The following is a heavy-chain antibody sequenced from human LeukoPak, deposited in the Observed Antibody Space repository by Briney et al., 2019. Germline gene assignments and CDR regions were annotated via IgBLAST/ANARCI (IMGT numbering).Heavy chain of an antibody. D-gene: IGHD4-23*01. J-gene: IGHJ6*03. CDR2: IYYSGST. CDR3: AMVVTLFDYYYYMDV. V-gene: IGHV4-59*01. Sequence: SETLSLTCTVSGGSISSYYWSWIRQPPGKGLEWIGYIYYSGSTNYNPSLKSRVTISVDTSKDQFSLKLSSVTAAATAVYYRAMVVTLFDYYYYMDVWGKGTTVTVSS. CDR1: GGSISSYY.